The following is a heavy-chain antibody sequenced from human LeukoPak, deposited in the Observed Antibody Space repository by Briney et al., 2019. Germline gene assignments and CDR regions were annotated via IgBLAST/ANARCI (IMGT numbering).Heavy chain of an antibody. J-gene: IGHJ5*02. CDR1: GGSISSYY. CDR2: IYTSGST. CDR3: ARGFGSGAWNWFDP. Sequence: SETLSLTCTVSGGSISSYYWSWIRQPAGKGLEWIGRIYTSGSTNYNPSLKNRVTMSVDTSKNQLSLNLGSVTAADTAVYYCARGFGSGAWNWFDPWGQGTLVTVSS. V-gene: IGHV4-4*07. D-gene: IGHD2-15*01.